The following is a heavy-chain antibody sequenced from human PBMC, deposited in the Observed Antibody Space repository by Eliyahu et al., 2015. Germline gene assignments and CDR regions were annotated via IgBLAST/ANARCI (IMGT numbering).Heavy chain of an antibody. V-gene: IGHV3-49*04. Sequence: EVQLVESGGGLVQPGRSLRLSCTDSGFTFGDYAMSWVRQAPGKGLEWVGFIRSKAYGGTTEYAASVKGRFTISRDDSKSIAHLQMNSLKTEDTAVYYCTRVRGESTSAWFDPWGQGTLVTVSS. J-gene: IGHJ5*02. CDR1: GFTFGDYA. CDR3: TRVRGESTSAWFDP. CDR2: IRSKAYGGTT. D-gene: IGHD3-10*01.